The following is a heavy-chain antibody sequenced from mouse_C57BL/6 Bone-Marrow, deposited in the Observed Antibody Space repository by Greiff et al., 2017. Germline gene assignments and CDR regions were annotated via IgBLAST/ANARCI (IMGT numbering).Heavy chain of an antibody. Sequence: QVQLQLSGAELARPGASVKPSCKASGYTFTSYGISWVKQRTGQGLEWIGEIYPRSGHTYYNEKFKGKATLTADKSSSTAYMELRRLASEDSAGYCCAIGDYYAMDFWGQGTSVPVSS. J-gene: IGHJ4*01. D-gene: IGHD3-3*01. V-gene: IGHV1-81*01. CDR2: IYPRSGHT. CDR1: GYTFTSYG. CDR3: AIGDYYAMDF.